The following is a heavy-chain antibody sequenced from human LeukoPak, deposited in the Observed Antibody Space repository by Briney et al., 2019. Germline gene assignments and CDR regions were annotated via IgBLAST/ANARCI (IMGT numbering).Heavy chain of an antibody. CDR2: IKQDGSEK. V-gene: IGHV3-7*03. Sequence: GGSLRLSCAASGFTFSSYWMSWVRQAPGKGLEWVANIKQDGSEKYNVDPVKGRFTISRDNAKNSLYLQMNSLRAEDTAVYYCATEGVVVSAAPNDYWGQGTLVTVSS. J-gene: IGHJ4*02. CDR1: GFTFSSYW. CDR3: ATEGVVVSAAPNDY. D-gene: IGHD2-2*01.